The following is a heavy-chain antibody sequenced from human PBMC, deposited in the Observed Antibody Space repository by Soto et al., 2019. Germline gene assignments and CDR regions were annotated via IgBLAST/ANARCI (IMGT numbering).Heavy chain of an antibody. Sequence: QVQLVESGGGVVQPGRSLRLSCAASGFTFSSYGMHWVRQAPGKGLEWVAVISYDGSNKYYADSVKGRFTISRDNSKNTRDLQMNSLRAEDTAVYYCAKDRTDYGMDVWGQGTMVTVSS. CDR1: GFTFSSYG. V-gene: IGHV3-30*18. CDR2: ISYDGSNK. J-gene: IGHJ6*02. CDR3: AKDRTDYGMDV. D-gene: IGHD2-2*01.